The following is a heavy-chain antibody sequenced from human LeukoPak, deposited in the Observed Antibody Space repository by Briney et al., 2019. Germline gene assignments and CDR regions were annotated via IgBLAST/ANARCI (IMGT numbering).Heavy chain of an antibody. D-gene: IGHD1-1*01. J-gene: IGHJ4*02. CDR2: FYYSGST. Sequence: SETLSLTCTVSGGSITGDYWSWGRERPRGRRGRIGYFYYSGSTNYNPSLNSRVTISVDTSKNQFSLKLSSVTAADTAVYYCARDKRGTVEYWGQGTLVTVSS. V-gene: IGHV4-59*01. CDR3: ARDKRGTVEY. CDR1: GGSITGDY.